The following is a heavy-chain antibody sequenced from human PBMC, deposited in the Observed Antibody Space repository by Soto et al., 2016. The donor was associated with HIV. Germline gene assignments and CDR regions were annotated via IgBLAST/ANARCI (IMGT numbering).Heavy chain of an antibody. CDR2: IYISGTT. J-gene: IGHJ4*02. CDR3: AREGPXAGHEYYLDL. D-gene: IGHD3-9*01. Sequence: QVQLQESDPGLVKPSETLSLTCTVSGGSISSYYWSWIRQPAGKGLEWIGHIYISGTTNYNPSLKSRVSISVDKSKNQFSLKLISVTAADTAVYYCAREGPXAGHEYYLDLWGQGTLV. CDR1: GGSISSYY. V-gene: IGHV4-4*07.